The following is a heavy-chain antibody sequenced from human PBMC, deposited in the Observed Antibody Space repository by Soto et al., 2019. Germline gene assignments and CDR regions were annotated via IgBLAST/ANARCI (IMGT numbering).Heavy chain of an antibody. J-gene: IGHJ4*02. CDR1: GYIFTSNS. D-gene: IGHD1-26*01. V-gene: IGHV1-3*04. CDR3: ARTLSGTPDY. Sequence: QVQLVQSGAEVKEPGASVKISCRPSGYIFTSNSLVWVRQAPGQGLEWMAWINTGDGDTKYSQRFQGRVTITRDTSASAAYMELFSLRSEDTAVYYCARTLSGTPDYWGLGTLVTVSS. CDR2: INTGDGDT.